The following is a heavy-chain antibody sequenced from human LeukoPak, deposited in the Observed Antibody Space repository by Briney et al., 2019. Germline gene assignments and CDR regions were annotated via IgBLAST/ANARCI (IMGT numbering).Heavy chain of an antibody. V-gene: IGHV3-11*01. D-gene: IGHD6-19*01. J-gene: IGHJ4*02. CDR2: ISSSGSTI. CDR3: AGDGLPAASAGYSSGWFDY. Sequence: PGGSLRLSCAASGFTFSDYYMSWIRQAPGKGLEWVSYISSSGSTIYYADSVKGRFTISRDNAKNSLYLQMNSLRAEDTAVYYCAGDGLPAASAGYSSGWFDYWGQGTLLTVSS. CDR1: GFTFSDYY.